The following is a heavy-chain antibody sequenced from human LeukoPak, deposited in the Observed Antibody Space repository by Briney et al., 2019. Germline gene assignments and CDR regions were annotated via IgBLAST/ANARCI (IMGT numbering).Heavy chain of an antibody. CDR2: IYTTGMT. CDR3: VRHSYTASHFFLDY. V-gene: IGHV4-4*07. J-gene: IGHJ4*02. D-gene: IGHD2-21*02. CDR1: TASINSYY. Sequence: SETLSLTCTVSTASINSYYWGWVRQPAGRGLEWIGRIYTTGMTQYDPSLQSRVTMSVDTSQKQFSLNLRSVTAADTAIYFRVRHSYTASHFFLDYWSQGALVTVSS.